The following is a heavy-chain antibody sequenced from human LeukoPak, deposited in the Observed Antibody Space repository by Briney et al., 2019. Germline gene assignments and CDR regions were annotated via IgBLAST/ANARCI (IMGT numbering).Heavy chain of an antibody. J-gene: IGHJ4*02. V-gene: IGHV3-21*01. Sequence: KPGGSLSLYCAASGFTFSSYNINWLHKAPEKGLEWVLYISSSSSNRYYADSVKGRFTISRDNAKNSLYLQMNSLRTEDTAVYYCARIIGDRGGFDYWGEGTLVTVSS. D-gene: IGHD2-21*02. CDR1: GFTFSSYN. CDR3: ARIIGDRGGFDY. CDR2: ISSSSSNR.